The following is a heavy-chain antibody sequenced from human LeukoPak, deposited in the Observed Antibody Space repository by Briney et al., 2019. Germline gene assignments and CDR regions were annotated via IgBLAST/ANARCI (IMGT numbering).Heavy chain of an antibody. D-gene: IGHD1-26*01. V-gene: IGHV1-2*02. J-gene: IGHJ4*02. CDR3: ARDSGSYYGLADY. Sequence: ASVKVSCKASGYTFTGYYMHWVRQAPGQGLEWMGWINPNSGGTNYAQKFQGRVTMTRDTSISTAYMELCRLRSDDTAVYYCARDSGSYYGLADYWGQGTLVTVSS. CDR2: INPNSGGT. CDR1: GYTFTGYY.